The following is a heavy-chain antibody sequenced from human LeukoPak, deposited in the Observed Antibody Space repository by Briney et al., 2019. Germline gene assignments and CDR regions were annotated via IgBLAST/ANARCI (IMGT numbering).Heavy chain of an antibody. CDR2: VSQWNT. V-gene: IGHV4-4*07. CDR1: NDYIKDYY. CDR3: ARQGSDNHFDS. D-gene: IGHD1-14*01. Sequence: SETLSLTCTLSNDYIKDYYWSWIRQPAGKGLEWIGRVSQWNTNYNPSLKSRVSMSVQASRDQFSLRLNSATAADTAVYYCARQGSDNHFDSWGPGTLVTVSS. J-gene: IGHJ4*02.